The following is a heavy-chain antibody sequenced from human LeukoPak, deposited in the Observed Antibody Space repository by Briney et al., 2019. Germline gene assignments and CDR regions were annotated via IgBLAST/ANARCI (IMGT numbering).Heavy chain of an antibody. Sequence: KPGGSLRLSCAASGFTFSDYYMSWIRQAPGKGLEWVSYISSSGSTIYHADSVKGRFTISRDNAKNSLYLQMNSLRAEDTAVYYCAREYYDILTGYYMPLDYWGQGTLVTVSS. D-gene: IGHD3-9*01. CDR1: GFTFSDYY. V-gene: IGHV3-11*01. CDR3: AREYYDILTGYYMPLDY. J-gene: IGHJ4*02. CDR2: ISSSGSTI.